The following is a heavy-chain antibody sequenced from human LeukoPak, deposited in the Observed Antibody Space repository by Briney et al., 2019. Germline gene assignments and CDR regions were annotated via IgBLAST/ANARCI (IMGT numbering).Heavy chain of an antibody. CDR1: GFAVSGNY. CDR2: IYRGGST. V-gene: IGHV3-53*01. D-gene: IGHD4-17*01. CDR3: ARGLNDYGDYGGFLY. Sequence: GGSLRLSCAASGFAVSGNYMSWVRQAPGKGLEWVSVIYRGGSTYYADSVKGRFTISRDSSQNTLYLQMNSLRAEDTAVYYCARGLNDYGDYGGFLYWGQGTLVTVSS. J-gene: IGHJ4*02.